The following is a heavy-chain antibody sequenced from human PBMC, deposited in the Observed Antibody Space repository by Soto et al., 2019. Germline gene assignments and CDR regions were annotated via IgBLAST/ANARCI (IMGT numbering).Heavy chain of an antibody. J-gene: IGHJ4*02. CDR2: INHSGST. CDR3: ARVGDYDFWSGYHHKFDY. D-gene: IGHD3-3*01. CDR1: GGSFSGYY. V-gene: IGHV4-34*01. Sequence: SETLSLTCAVYGGSFSGYYWSWIRQPPGKGLEWIGEINHSGSTNYNPSLKSRVTISVDTSKNQFSLKLSSVTAADTAAYYCARVGDYDFWSGYHHKFDYWGQGTLVTVSS.